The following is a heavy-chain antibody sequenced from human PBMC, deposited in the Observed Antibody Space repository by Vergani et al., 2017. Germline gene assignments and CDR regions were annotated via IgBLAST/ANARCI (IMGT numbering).Heavy chain of an antibody. CDR1: GFTFSDYY. J-gene: IGHJ4*02. D-gene: IGHD3-22*01. CDR3: AKRVGGYYDSSGHIDY. V-gene: IGHV3-23*04. Sequence: VQLVESGGGLVKPGGSLRLSCAASGFTFSDYYMSWIRQAPGKGLEWVSAISGSGGSTYYADSVKGRFTISRDNSKNTLYLQMNSLRAEDTAVYYCAKRVGGYYDSSGHIDYWGQGTLVTVSS. CDR2: ISGSGGST.